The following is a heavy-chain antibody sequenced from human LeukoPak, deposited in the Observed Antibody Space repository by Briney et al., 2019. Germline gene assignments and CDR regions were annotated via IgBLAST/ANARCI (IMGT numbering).Heavy chain of an antibody. CDR1: GGSISSYY. CDR2: IYYSGST. D-gene: IGHD4-23*01. Sequence: PSETLSLTCTVSGGSISSYYWSWIRQPPGKGLEWIGYIYYSGSTNYNPSLKSRVTISVDTSKNQFSLKLSSVTAADTAVYYCVRHGGTTVDSDAFDIWGQGTMVTVSS. V-gene: IGHV4-59*08. J-gene: IGHJ3*02. CDR3: VRHGGTTVDSDAFDI.